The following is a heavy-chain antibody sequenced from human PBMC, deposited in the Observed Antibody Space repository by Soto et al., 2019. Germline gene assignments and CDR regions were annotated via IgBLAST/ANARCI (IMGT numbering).Heavy chain of an antibody. V-gene: IGHV3-23*01. CDR2: ISGNGLNT. D-gene: IGHD4-17*01. CDR1: GFTFSNHG. J-gene: IGHJ3*01. CDR3: ARRVDYGDFVLDF. Sequence: EVHLLESGGGLVQPGGSLRLSCAASGFTFSNHGMTLVRQAPGKGLECVSGISGNGLNTYYADSVKGRFTISRDNSRNRMYLQMNSLRVKDAALYYCARRVDYGDFVLDFSGQGTMVTVSS.